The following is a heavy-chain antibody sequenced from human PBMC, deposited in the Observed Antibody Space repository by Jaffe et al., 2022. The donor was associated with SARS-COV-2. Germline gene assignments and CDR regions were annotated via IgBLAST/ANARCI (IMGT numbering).Heavy chain of an antibody. Sequence: QVQLVESGGGVVQPGRSLRLSCAASGFTFSSYAMHWVRQAPGKGLEWVAVISYDGSNKYYADSVKGRFTISRDNSKNTLYLQMNSLRAEDTAVYYCARDSEKFSSYGYYWGQGTLVTVSS. CDR1: GFTFSSYA. J-gene: IGHJ4*02. D-gene: IGHD6-6*01. V-gene: IGHV3-30*04. CDR3: ARDSEKFSSYGYY. CDR2: ISYDGSNK.